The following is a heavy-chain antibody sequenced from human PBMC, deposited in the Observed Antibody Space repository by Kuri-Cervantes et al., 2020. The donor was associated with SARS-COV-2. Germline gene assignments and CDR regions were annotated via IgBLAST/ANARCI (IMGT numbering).Heavy chain of an antibody. J-gene: IGHJ4*02. CDR2: FDPEDGET. Sequence: ASVKVSCKVSGYTLTELSMHWVRQAPGKGLEWMGGFDPEDGETIYAQKSQGRVTMAEDTSTDTAYMELSSLRSEDTAVYYCATHAAIFGVVLPVYLGQGTLVTVSS. D-gene: IGHD3-3*01. CDR1: GYTLTELS. V-gene: IGHV1-24*01. CDR3: ATHAAIFGVVLPVY.